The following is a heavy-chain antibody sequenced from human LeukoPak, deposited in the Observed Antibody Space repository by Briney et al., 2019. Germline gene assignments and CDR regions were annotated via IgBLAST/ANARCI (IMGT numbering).Heavy chain of an antibody. J-gene: IGHJ6*02. Sequence: GASVKVSCKASGGTFSSSTISWVRQAPGQGLEWMGRIIPLLGIANYAQKFQGRVTITADKSTSAAYMELSSLRSEDTAVYYCARGTYGMDVWGQGTRVTVSS. D-gene: IGHD1-1*01. CDR1: GGTFSSST. CDR3: ARGTYGMDV. CDR2: IIPLLGIA. V-gene: IGHV1-69*02.